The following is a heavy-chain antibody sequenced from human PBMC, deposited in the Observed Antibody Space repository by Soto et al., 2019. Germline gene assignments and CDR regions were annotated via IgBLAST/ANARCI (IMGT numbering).Heavy chain of an antibody. CDR2: IYYSGST. CDR3: ASTIAAAGNRGWFDP. Sequence: SETLSLTCTVSGGSISSYYWSWIRQPPGKGLEWIGYIYYSGSTNYNPSLKSRVTISVDTSKNQFSLKLSSLTAADTAVYYCASTIAAAGNRGWFDPWGQGTLVTVSS. D-gene: IGHD6-13*01. J-gene: IGHJ5*02. CDR1: GGSISSYY. V-gene: IGHV4-59*08.